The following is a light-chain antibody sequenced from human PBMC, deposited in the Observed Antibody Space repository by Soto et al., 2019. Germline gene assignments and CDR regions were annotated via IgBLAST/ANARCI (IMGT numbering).Light chain of an antibody. Sequence: DVVVTQSPLSLPVTLGQPASISCRASQSLVYTNGNTYMAWFQERPGQSPRRLFYKGSIRDSGVDKSISGIWSRNDSTMTISRVADEDVGVYYWMQGTHWPRTFGHGTKVEIK. CDR2: KGS. CDR1: QSLVYTNGNTY. J-gene: IGKJ1*01. CDR3: MQGTHWPRT. V-gene: IGKV2-30*01.